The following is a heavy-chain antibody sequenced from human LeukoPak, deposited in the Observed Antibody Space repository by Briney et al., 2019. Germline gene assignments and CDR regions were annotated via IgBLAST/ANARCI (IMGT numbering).Heavy chain of an antibody. CDR2: INHSGST. Sequence: PSETLSLTCAVYGGSFSGYYWSWIRQPPGKGLEWIEEINHSGSTNYNPSLKSRVTISVDTSKNQFSLKLSSVTAADTAVYYCASSYGGNVIDYWGQGTLVTVSS. V-gene: IGHV4-34*01. D-gene: IGHD4-17*01. J-gene: IGHJ4*02. CDR3: ASSYGGNVIDY. CDR1: GGSFSGYY.